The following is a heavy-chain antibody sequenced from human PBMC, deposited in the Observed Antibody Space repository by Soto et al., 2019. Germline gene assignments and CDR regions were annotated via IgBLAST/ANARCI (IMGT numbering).Heavy chain of an antibody. CDR3: ARGYGGSAVAVCY. D-gene: IGHD4-17*01. CDR1: GGSISSYY. CDR2: IYYSGST. Sequence: PSETLSLTCTVSGGSISSYYWSWIRQPPGKGLEWIGYIYYSGSTNYNPSLKSRVTISVDTSKNQFSLKLSSVTAADTAVYYCARGYGGSAVAVCYWGRVSLVASSS. J-gene: IGHJ4*02. V-gene: IGHV4-59*01.